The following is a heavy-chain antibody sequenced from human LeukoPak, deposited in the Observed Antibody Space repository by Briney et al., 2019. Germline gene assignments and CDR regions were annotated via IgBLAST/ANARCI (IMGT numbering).Heavy chain of an antibody. J-gene: IGHJ1*01. CDR3: ARLSYYYDSSGYYSAEYFQH. D-gene: IGHD3-22*01. V-gene: IGHV4-34*01. CDR2: INHSGST. CDR1: SGSFSGYY. Sequence: SETLSLTCAVYSGSFSGYYWSWIRQPPGKGLEWIGEINHSGSTNYNPSLKSRVTISVDTSKNQFSLKLSSVTAADTAVYYCARLSYYYDSSGYYSAEYFQHWGQGTLVTVSS.